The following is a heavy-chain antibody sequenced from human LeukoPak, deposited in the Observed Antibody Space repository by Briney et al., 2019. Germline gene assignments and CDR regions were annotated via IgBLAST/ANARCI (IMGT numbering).Heavy chain of an antibody. CDR2: IIPIFGTA. CDR1: GGTFSSYA. J-gene: IGHJ4*02. D-gene: IGHD6-13*01. Sequence: SVKVSCKASGGTFSSYAISWVRQAPGQGLEWMGGIIPIFGTANYAQKFQGRVTITADESTSTAYMELSSLRSEGTAVYYCAIRRRIAAAGTPPNDYWGQGTLVTVSS. CDR3: AIRRRIAAAGTPPNDY. V-gene: IGHV1-69*13.